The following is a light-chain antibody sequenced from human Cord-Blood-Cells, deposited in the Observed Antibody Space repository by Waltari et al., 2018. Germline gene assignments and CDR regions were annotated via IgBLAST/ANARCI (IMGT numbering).Light chain of an antibody. CDR2: DAS. J-gene: IGKJ5*01. CDR3: QQRSNWLDPT. Sequence: EIVLTQSPATLSLSPGERATLSCRASQSVSSYLAWYQQKPGQAPRLLIYDASNRATGIPARFRGSGSGTDFTLTISSLEPEDYAVDYCQQRSNWLDPTFGQGTRLEIK. CDR1: QSVSSY. V-gene: IGKV3-11*01.